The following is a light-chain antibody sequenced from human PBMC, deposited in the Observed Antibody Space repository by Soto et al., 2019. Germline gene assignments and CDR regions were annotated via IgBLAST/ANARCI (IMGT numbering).Light chain of an antibody. V-gene: IGLV1-51*02. CDR3: GTWDNSLSAFA. CDR1: SSNIGNSF. Sequence: QSALTQPPSVSAAPGQKVTISCSGSSSNIGNSFVSWYQQLPGTAPKLLLYENNKRPSGIPDRFSGFKSGTSATLGITGLQTGDEADYYCGTWDNSLSAFALGPGTKVTVL. CDR2: ENN. J-gene: IGLJ1*01.